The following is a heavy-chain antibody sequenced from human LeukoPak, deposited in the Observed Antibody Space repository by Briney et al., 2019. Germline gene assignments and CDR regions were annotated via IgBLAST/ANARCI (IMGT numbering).Heavy chain of an antibody. CDR1: GFTFSSYG. D-gene: IGHD4/OR15-4a*01. V-gene: IGHV3-33*01. J-gene: IGHJ3*02. CDR2: IWYDGSNK. Sequence: HPGGSLRLSCAASGFTFSSYGMHWVRQAPGKGLEWVAVIWYDGSNKYYADSVKGRFTISRDNSKNPLYLKMNSLSAEDTAVYYCAGDFVSANAAFDIWGQGTMVTVSS. CDR3: AGDFVSANAAFDI.